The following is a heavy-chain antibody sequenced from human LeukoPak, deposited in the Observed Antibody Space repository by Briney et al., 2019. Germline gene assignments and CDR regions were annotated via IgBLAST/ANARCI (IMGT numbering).Heavy chain of an antibody. V-gene: IGHV1-2*04. J-gene: IGHJ5*02. Sequence: ASVKVSCKASGYTFTGYYMHWVRQAPGQGLEWMGWISPNSGGTNYAQKFQGWVTMTRDTSISTAYMELSRLRSDDTAVYYCARDVAVHMFDPWGQGTLVTVSS. D-gene: IGHD6-19*01. CDR1: GYTFTGYY. CDR2: ISPNSGGT. CDR3: ARDVAVHMFDP.